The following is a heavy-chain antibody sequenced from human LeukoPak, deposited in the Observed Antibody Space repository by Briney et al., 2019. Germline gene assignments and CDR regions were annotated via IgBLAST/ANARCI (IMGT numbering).Heavy chain of an antibody. CDR2: IVGRGSST. CDR3: AKWGDYDILTGYYDSDY. J-gene: IGHJ4*02. D-gene: IGHD3-9*01. V-gene: IGHV3-23*01. CDR1: GFIFSNYA. Sequence: GASLRFSCAASGFIFSNYAMSWVRQAPGKGLEWVSAIVGRGSSTYYADSVKGRFTISRDNSKDTLYLQLNRLRAEDTAVYYCAKWGDYDILTGYYDSDYWGQGTLVTVSS.